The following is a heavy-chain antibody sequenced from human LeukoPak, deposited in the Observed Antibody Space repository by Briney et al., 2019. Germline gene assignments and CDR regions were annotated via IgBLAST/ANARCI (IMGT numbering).Heavy chain of an antibody. V-gene: IGHV1-18*01. CDR2: ISAYNGNT. Sequence: ASVKVSCKASGYTFTSYGISWVRQAPGQGLEWMGWISAYNGNTNYAQKLQGRVTMTTDTSTSTAYMELSSLRSEDTAVYYCARAGGGPPEYYFDSSGYFQYWGQGTLVTVSS. CDR1: GYTFTSYG. D-gene: IGHD3-22*01. J-gene: IGHJ4*02. CDR3: ARAGGGPPEYYFDSSGYFQY.